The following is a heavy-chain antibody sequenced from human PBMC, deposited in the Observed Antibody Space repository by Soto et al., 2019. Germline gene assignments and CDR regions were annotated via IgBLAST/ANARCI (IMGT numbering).Heavy chain of an antibody. CDR2: ISCDGSNK. Sequence: GGSHRVSSGAAECTCVGYGRHWVRQAPGKGLEWVAVISCDGSNKYYADSVKGRFTISRDNSKNTLYLQMNSLRAEDTAVYYCAKDIAELLGFYYYGMDVWGQGTTVTVSS. J-gene: IGHJ6*02. V-gene: IGHV3-30*18. D-gene: IGHD1-7*01. CDR3: AKDIAELLGFYYYGMDV. CDR1: ECTCVGYG.